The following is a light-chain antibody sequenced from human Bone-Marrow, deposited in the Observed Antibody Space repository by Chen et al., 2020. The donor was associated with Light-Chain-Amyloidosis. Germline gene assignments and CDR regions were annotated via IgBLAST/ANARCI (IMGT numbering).Light chain of an antibody. Sequence: ETVSAQSPGTLSLSTGESATLSCRASQSVSSSSLAWYQQKPGQAPRLLVHGASSRATGVPDRFSGSASGTDFTLTISRLEPEDFAMYYCQQYGSSPFTFGPGTKVDIK. V-gene: IGKV3-20*01. CDR1: QSVSSSS. CDR3: QQYGSSPFT. J-gene: IGKJ3*01. CDR2: GAS.